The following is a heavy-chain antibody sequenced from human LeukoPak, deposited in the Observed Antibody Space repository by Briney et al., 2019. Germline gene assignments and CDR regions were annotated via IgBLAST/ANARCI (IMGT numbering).Heavy chain of an antibody. V-gene: IGHV4-38-2*01. J-gene: IGHJ4*02. D-gene: IGHD5-12*01. CDR2: IYHSGST. CDR3: ASGPPVDIVATILDY. Sequence: SETLSLTCAVSGYSISSGYYWGWIRQPPGKGLEWIGSIYHSGSTYYNPSLKSRVTISVDTSKNQFSLKLSSVTAADTAVYYCASGPPVDIVATILDYRGQGTLVTVSS. CDR1: GYSISSGYY.